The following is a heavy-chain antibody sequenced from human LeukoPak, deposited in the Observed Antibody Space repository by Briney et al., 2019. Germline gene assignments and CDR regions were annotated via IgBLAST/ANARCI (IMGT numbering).Heavy chain of an antibody. CDR3: AQDSGDDPDFFDY. D-gene: IGHD4-17*01. Sequence: GGSLRLSCEASASRFTYSSYTMSWVRQAPGKGLEWVSSLSANGGSTYHADSVKGRFTISRDNSKNTLYLQMDNLRAEDTAIYYCAQDSGDDPDFFDYWGQGAMVTVSS. CDR2: LSANGGST. V-gene: IGHV3-23*01. J-gene: IGHJ4*02. CDR1: RFTYSSYT.